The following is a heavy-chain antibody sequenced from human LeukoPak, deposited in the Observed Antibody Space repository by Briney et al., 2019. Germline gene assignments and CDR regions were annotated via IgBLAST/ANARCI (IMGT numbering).Heavy chain of an antibody. CDR3: ARDTLDEGYSYGDGGY. CDR2: ISYDGSNK. J-gene: IGHJ4*02. CDR1: GFTFSSYA. V-gene: IGHV3-30-3*01. Sequence: GGSLRLSCAASGFTFSSYAMHWVRQAPGKGLEWVAVISYDGSNKYYADSVKGRFTLSRDNSKNTLYLQMNSLRAEDTAVYYCARDTLDEGYSYGDGGYWGQGTLVTVSS. D-gene: IGHD5-18*01.